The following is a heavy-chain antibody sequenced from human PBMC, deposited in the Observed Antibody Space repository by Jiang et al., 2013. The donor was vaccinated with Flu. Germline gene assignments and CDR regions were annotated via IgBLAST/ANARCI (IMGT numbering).Heavy chain of an antibody. CDR2: IYYSGST. Sequence: GLVKPSETLSLTCTVSGGSISSYHWSWIRQPPGKGLEWIGSIYYSGSTYYNPSLKSRVTISVDTSKNQFSLKLSSVTAADTAVYYCASLAVVGATRYYYGMDVWGQGTTVTVSS. D-gene: IGHD1-26*01. J-gene: IGHJ6*02. CDR3: ASLAVVGATRYYYGMDV. V-gene: IGHV4-59*12. CDR1: GGSISSYH.